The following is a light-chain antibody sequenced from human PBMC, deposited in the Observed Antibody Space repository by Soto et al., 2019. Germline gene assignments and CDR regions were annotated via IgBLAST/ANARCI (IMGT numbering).Light chain of an antibody. Sequence: EIVVTQSPGILSVSPGDRATLSCRASQNVSTNLAWYQQKPGQAPTQLIYAASTRATGIPARFTGSGSGTDFPFHISSLHYGDLAEYYRQEHTKWSLYTFGPETRVDIK. J-gene: IGKJ3*01. CDR3: QEHTKWSLYT. V-gene: IGKV3-15*01. CDR2: AAS. CDR1: QNVSTN.